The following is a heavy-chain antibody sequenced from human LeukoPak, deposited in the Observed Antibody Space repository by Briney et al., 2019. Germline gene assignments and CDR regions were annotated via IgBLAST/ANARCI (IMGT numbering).Heavy chain of an antibody. CDR2: IYYSGST. Sequence: SETLSLTCTVSGGSISSGGYCWTWIRQHPGKGLEWIGYIYYSGSTYYNPSLKSRVTISVDTSKNQFSLRLSSVTAADTAVYYCALGYCGGGSCYAREYFQHWGQGTLVTVSS. J-gene: IGHJ1*01. CDR1: GGSISSGGYC. V-gene: IGHV4-31*03. CDR3: ALGYCGGGSCYAREYFQH. D-gene: IGHD2-15*01.